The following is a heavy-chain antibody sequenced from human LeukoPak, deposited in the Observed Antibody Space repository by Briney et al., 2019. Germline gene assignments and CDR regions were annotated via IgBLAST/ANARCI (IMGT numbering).Heavy chain of an antibody. J-gene: IGHJ4*02. CDR2: ISYDGSNK. V-gene: IGHV3-30*18. Sequence: GGSLRLSCAASGFTFSSYGMHWVRQAPGEGLERVAVISYDGSNKYYADSVKGRFTISRDNSKNTLYLQMNSLRAEDTAVYYCAKDHSSGWYFVYWGQGTLVTVSS. CDR3: AKDHSSGWYFVY. CDR1: GFTFSSYG. D-gene: IGHD6-19*01.